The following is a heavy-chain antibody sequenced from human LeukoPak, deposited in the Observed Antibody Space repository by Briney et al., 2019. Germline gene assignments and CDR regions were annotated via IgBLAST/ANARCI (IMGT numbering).Heavy chain of an antibody. Sequence: SETLSLTCAVYGGSFSGYSRSWIRQPPGKGLEWIGEINHSGSTNYNPSLKSRVTISVDTSKNQFSLKLNSVTAADTAVFYCAGGRWHPSVRVDYWGQGTLVTISS. CDR2: INHSGST. J-gene: IGHJ4*02. V-gene: IGHV4-34*01. D-gene: IGHD6-13*01. CDR3: AGGRWHPSVRVDY. CDR1: GGSFSGYS.